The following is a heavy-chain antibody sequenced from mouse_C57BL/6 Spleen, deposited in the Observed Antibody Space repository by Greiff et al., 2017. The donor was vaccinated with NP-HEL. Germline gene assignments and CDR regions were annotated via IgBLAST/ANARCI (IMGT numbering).Heavy chain of an antibody. Sequence: EVKVVESGGGLVQPGGSLSLSCAASGFTFTDYYMSWVRQPPGKALQWLGFIRNKANGYTTEYSASVKGRFTISRDNSQSILYLQMNALRAEDSATYYCARSDYGVYYFGYWGQGTTLTVSS. CDR3: ARSDYGVYYFGY. V-gene: IGHV7-3*01. J-gene: IGHJ2*01. CDR1: GFTFTDYY. CDR2: IRNKANGYTT. D-gene: IGHD2-4*01.